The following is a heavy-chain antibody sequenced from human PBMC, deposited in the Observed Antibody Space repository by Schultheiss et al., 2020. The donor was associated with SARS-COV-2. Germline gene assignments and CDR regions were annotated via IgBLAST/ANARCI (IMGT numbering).Heavy chain of an antibody. V-gene: IGHV4-39*07. CDR3: ATAPYTSGWFDY. CDR2: IYYSGST. CDR1: GFTFSSYS. J-gene: IGHJ4*02. D-gene: IGHD6-19*01. Sequence: ESLKISCAASGFTFSSYSMNWVRQAPGKGLEWIGSIYYSGSTYYNPSLKSRVTISVDTSKNQFSLKLSSVTAADTAVYYCATAPYTSGWFDYWGRGTLVTVSS.